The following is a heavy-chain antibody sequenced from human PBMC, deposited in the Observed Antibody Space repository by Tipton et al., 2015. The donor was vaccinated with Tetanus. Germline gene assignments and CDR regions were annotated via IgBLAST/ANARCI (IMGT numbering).Heavy chain of an antibody. CDR3: ARDYREIAGPNAFDI. V-gene: IGHV3-33*01. Sequence: RSLRLSCAASGFTFSSYGMHWVRQAPGKGLEWVAVIWYDGSNKYYADSVKGRFTISRDNSKNTLYLQMNSLRAEDTAVYYCARDYREIAGPNAFDIWGQGTMVTVSS. CDR1: GFTFSSYG. D-gene: IGHD6-13*01. CDR2: IWYDGSNK. J-gene: IGHJ3*02.